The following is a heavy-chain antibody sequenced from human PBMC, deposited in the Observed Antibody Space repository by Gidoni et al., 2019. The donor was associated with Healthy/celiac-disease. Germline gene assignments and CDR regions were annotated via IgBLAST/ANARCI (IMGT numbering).Heavy chain of an antibody. Sequence: EVQLVESGGGLVQPGGSLRLSCAASGFTFSSYWMRWVRQAPGKGLEWVANIKQDGSEKYYVDSVKGRFTISRDNAKNSLYLQMNSLRAEDTAVYYCARDRDSSPFDYWGQGTLVTVSS. CDR1: GFTFSSYW. D-gene: IGHD6-6*01. J-gene: IGHJ4*02. CDR2: IKQDGSEK. V-gene: IGHV3-7*01. CDR3: ARDRDSSPFDY.